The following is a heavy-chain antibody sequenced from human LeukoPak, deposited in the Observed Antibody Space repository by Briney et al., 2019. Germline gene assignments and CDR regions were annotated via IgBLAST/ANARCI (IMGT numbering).Heavy chain of an antibody. CDR1: GFTFSDHA. D-gene: IGHD1-26*01. V-gene: IGHV3-13*01. J-gene: IGHJ4*02. CDR2: VGIAADT. Sequence: GGSLRLSCAASGFTFSDHAMHWVRQATGKGLEWVSAVGIAADTFYPGSVKGRFTISRENAKNSLYLQMNNLRVEDTAVYYCVRQKKSHGNFDYWGQGTLVTVSS. CDR3: VRQKKSHGNFDY.